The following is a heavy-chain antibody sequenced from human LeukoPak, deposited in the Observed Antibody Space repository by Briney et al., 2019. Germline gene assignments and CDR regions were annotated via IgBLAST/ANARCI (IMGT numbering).Heavy chain of an antibody. V-gene: IGHV4-34*01. Sequence: PSETLSLTCTVSGGSISGYYWSWIRQPPGKGLEWVGEINHSGSTNYNPSLKSRVTISVDTSKNQFSLKLSSVTAADTAVYYCARGAYYYDSSGYYPFDYWGQGTLVTVSS. CDR2: INHSGST. D-gene: IGHD3-22*01. J-gene: IGHJ4*02. CDR3: ARGAYYYDSSGYYPFDY. CDR1: GGSISGYY.